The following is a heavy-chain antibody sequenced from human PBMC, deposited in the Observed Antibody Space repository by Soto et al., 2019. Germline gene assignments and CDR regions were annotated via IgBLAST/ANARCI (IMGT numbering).Heavy chain of an antibody. J-gene: IGHJ5*02. CDR3: AKDQLFIRGVIHNWFAP. V-gene: IGHV3-23*01. D-gene: IGHD3-10*01. Sequence: EVQLLESGGGLIQPGGSLRLSCAASGLTFSSYAMSWVRQAPGKGLEWVSAISGSGGSTYYADSVKGRFTISRDNSKKTLYLQMNSLRPEDTAVYTCAKDQLFIRGVIHNWFAPWGQGTLVTVSS. CDR2: ISGSGGST. CDR1: GLTFSSYA.